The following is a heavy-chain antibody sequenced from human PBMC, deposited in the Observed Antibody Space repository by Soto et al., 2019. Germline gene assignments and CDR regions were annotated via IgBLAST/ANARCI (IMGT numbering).Heavy chain of an antibody. D-gene: IGHD3-10*01. V-gene: IGHV1-18*01. CDR2: VSPYSNIT. J-gene: IGHJ6*02. CDR3: ARNGERDLGLNYYFYYGMDV. CDR1: DYIFTTYG. Sequence: ASVKVSCKTSDYIFTTYGISWVRQAPGQGLEWMGWVSPYSNITNYAQKFQGRVTMTTETSTSTVYMELRSLRSDDTAMYYCARNGERDLGLNYYFYYGMDVWGQGTSVTVSS.